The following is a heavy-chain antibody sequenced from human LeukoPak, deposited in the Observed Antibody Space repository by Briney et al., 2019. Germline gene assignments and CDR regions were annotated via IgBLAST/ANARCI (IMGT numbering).Heavy chain of an antibody. CDR2: ISYDGSNK. V-gene: IGHV3-30*18. Sequence: GRSLRLSCAASGFTFSSYGMHWVRQAPGKGLEWVAVISYDGSNKYYADSVKGRFTISRDNSKNTLYLQMNSLRAEDTAVYYCAKDLRGSSGSCNWFDPWGQGTLVTVSS. D-gene: IGHD6-19*01. J-gene: IGHJ5*02. CDR3: AKDLRGSSGSCNWFDP. CDR1: GFTFSSYG.